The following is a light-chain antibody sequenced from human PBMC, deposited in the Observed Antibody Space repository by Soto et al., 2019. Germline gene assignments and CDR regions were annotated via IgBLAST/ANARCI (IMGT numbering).Light chain of an antibody. CDR1: SSDVGGYNS. Sequence: QSVLTQPPSASGSPGQSVTISCTGTSSDVGGYNSVSWYQQHPGKAPKLLIYEVTDRPSGVSNRFSGSKSGNTASLTISGLQAEDEAEYYCSSYTNINTRACVFGTGTKLTVL. CDR3: SSYTNINTRACV. V-gene: IGLV2-14*01. J-gene: IGLJ1*01. CDR2: EVT.